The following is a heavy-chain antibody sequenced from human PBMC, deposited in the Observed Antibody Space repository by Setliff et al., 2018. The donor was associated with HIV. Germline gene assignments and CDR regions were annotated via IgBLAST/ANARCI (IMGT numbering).Heavy chain of an antibody. Sequence: PSETLSLTCNVSGGSISSGSYFWGWIRQPPGKGLEWIGSFHHSGSSSYNPSLRSRATISVDTSKNQFSLKLTSVTAADTAVYYCANLSQGHWGQGTLVTVSS. J-gene: IGHJ4*02. CDR1: GGSISSGSYF. CDR2: FHHSGSS. CDR3: ANLSQGH. V-gene: IGHV4-39*01.